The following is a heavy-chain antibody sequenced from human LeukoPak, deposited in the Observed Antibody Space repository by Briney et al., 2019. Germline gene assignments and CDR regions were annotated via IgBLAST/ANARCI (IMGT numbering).Heavy chain of an antibody. D-gene: IGHD3-22*01. J-gene: IGHJ4*02. CDR3: ARGLGDSSGYYYSDY. CDR1: GGSISSYY. Sequence: PSETLSLTCSVSGGSISSYYWSWIRQPPGKGLEWIGYIYYSGSTNYNPSLKSRVAISLDTSKSQFSLKLSSVTAADTAVYYCARGLGDSSGYYYSDYWGQGTLVTVSS. CDR2: IYYSGST. V-gene: IGHV4-59*01.